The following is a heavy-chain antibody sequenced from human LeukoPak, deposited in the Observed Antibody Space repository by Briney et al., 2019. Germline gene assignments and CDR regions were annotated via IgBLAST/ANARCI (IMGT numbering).Heavy chain of an antibody. Sequence: SETLSLTCTVSGGSITSGDYYWSWIRQPPGKGLEWIGYIHYSGSTYYIPSLESRVTISVDTSKKQFFLILTSVTAADTAVYYCARVPERRAFYFDYWGQGTLVTVSS. J-gene: IGHJ4*02. CDR2: IHYSGST. CDR3: ARVPERRAFYFDY. CDR1: GGSITSGDYY. D-gene: IGHD1-1*01. V-gene: IGHV4-30-4*08.